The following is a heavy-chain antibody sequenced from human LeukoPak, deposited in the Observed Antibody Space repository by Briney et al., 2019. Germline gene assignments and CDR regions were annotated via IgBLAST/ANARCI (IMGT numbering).Heavy chain of an antibody. CDR2: VRYDGRDE. J-gene: IGHJ6*02. D-gene: IGHD2-21*01. CDR3: ARPNCGGECYFSGYGMDV. CDR1: GFSFTSYG. Sequence: GGSLRLSCTASGFSFTSYGMHWVRQGPGKGLGWVAVVRYDGRDEHYADSVKGRFTISRDNSKTTLYLQMNNLREEDTAVYYCARPNCGGECYFSGYGMDVWGQGTTVTVSS. V-gene: IGHV3-30*04.